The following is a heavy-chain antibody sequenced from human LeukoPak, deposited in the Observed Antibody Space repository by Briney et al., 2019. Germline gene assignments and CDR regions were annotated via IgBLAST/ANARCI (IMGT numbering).Heavy chain of an antibody. V-gene: IGHV4-39*07. CDR3: ARYGLMDGGSGWSKGPYYYYYMDV. D-gene: IGHD6-19*01. CDR2: IYYSGST. J-gene: IGHJ6*03. Sequence: PSETLSLTCTVSGGSISSSSYYWGWIRQPPGKGLEWIGSIYYSGSTYYNPSLKSRVTISVDTSKNQFSLKLSSVTAADTAVYYCARYGLMDGGSGWSKGPYYYYYMDVWGKGTTVTISS. CDR1: GGSISSSSYY.